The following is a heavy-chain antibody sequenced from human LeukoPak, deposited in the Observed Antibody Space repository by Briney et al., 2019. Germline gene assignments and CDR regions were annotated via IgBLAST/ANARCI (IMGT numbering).Heavy chain of an antibody. J-gene: IGHJ5*02. Sequence: ASVKVSCKAPGYTFTGYYMHWVRQAPGQGLEWMGRINPNSGGTNYAQKFQGRVTMTRDTSISTAYMELSRLRSDDTAVYYCARESYCSSTSCYAGGVASANWFDPWGQGTLVTVSS. CDR2: INPNSGGT. CDR1: GYTFTGYY. V-gene: IGHV1-2*06. D-gene: IGHD2-2*01. CDR3: ARESYCSSTSCYAGGVASANWFDP.